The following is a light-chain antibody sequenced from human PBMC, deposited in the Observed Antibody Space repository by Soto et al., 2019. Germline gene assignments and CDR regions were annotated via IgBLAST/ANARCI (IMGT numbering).Light chain of an antibody. J-gene: IGKJ3*01. CDR3: RHRV. Sequence: DIQMTQSPSTLSGSVGDRVAITCRASQTISSWLAWYQQKPGKAPKLLIYKASTLKSGVPSRFSGSGSGTEFTLTISSLQPDDFATYYCRHRVFGPGTKVDIK. CDR2: KAS. V-gene: IGKV1-5*03. CDR1: QTISSW.